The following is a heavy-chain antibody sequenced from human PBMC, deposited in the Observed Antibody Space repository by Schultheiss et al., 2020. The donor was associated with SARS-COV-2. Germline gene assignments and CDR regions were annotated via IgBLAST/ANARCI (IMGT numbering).Heavy chain of an antibody. CDR3: ARHHKLTSAYGDYANWFDP. V-gene: IGHV4-59*06. CDR1: GGSISSYY. Sequence: SETLSLTCTVSGGSISSYYWSWIRQHPGKGLEWIGYIYYSGSTYYNPSLKSRVTISVDTSKNQFSLKLSSVTAADTAVYYCARHHKLTSAYGDYANWFDPWGQGTLVTVSS. J-gene: IGHJ5*02. D-gene: IGHD4-17*01. CDR2: IYYSGST.